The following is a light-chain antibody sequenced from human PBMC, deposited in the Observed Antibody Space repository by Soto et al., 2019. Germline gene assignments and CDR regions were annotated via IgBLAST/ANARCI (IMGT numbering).Light chain of an antibody. Sequence: EIVLTQAPATLSLSTGARATLSGTASQSVSSYLAWYPQNPGQAPRLLIYDASKRATGIPARISGSGSGTVFTLIISSLETEHLGVYYWKQRYNCPVYTFGQGTKLAI. V-gene: IGKV3-11*01. CDR1: QSVSSY. J-gene: IGKJ2*01. CDR2: DAS. CDR3: KQRYNCPVYT.